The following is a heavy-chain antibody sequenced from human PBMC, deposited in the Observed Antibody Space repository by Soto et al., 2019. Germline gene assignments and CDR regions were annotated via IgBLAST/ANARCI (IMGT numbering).Heavy chain of an antibody. V-gene: IGHV3-64D*06. Sequence: HPGGSLRLSCSASGFTFSSYAMHWVRQAPGKGLEYVSAVNDNGGSPYYADSVKGRFTISRDNSKKKLYLQMSSLRAEDTGVYYCVKDRTNYYYYHGMDVWGQGTTVTVSS. CDR2: VNDNGGSP. CDR1: GFTFSSYA. CDR3: VKDRTNYYYYHGMDV. J-gene: IGHJ6*02.